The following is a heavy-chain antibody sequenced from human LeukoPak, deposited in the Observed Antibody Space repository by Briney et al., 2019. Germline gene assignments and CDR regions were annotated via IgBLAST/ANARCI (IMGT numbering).Heavy chain of an antibody. Sequence: ASVKVSCKTSGYTFSDYYIHWIRQAPGQGLEWVGWINPNSGDTDYAQKFQGRVTVTRDTSISTAYMELGRLRSDDTAVYYCARDTPAMYSGSYYELDYWGQGTLVTVSS. D-gene: IGHD1-26*01. J-gene: IGHJ4*02. CDR2: INPNSGDT. CDR1: GYTFSDYY. V-gene: IGHV1-2*02. CDR3: ARDTPAMYSGSYYELDY.